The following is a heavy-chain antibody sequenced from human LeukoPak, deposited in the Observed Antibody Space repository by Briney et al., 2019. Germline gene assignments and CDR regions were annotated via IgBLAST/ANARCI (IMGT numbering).Heavy chain of an antibody. CDR3: ARIGVVPAAMDAFDI. CDR2: ISSSSSYI. Sequence: PGGSLRLSCAASGFTFSSYSMNWVRQAPGKGLEWVSSISSSSSYIYYADSVKGRFTISRDNAKNPLYLQMNSLRAEDTAVYYCARIGVVPAAMDAFDIWGQGTMVTVSS. J-gene: IGHJ3*02. CDR1: GFTFSSYS. V-gene: IGHV3-21*01. D-gene: IGHD2-2*01.